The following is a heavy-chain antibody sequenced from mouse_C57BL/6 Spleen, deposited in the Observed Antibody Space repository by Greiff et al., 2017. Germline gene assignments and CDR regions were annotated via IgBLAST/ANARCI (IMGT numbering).Heavy chain of an antibody. CDR2: INPGSGGT. D-gene: IGHD2-4*01. CDR3: ARSGERYDYDY. Sequence: QVQLQQSGAELVRPGTSVKVSCKASGYAFTNYLIERVKQRPGQGLEWIGVINPGSGGTNYNEKFKGKATLTADKSSSTAYMQLSSLTSEDSAVYFCARSGERYDYDYWGQGTTLTVSS. V-gene: IGHV1-54*01. J-gene: IGHJ2*01. CDR1: GYAFTNYL.